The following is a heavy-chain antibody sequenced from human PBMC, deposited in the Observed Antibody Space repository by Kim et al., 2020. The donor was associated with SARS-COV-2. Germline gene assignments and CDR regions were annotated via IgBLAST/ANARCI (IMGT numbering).Heavy chain of an antibody. D-gene: IGHD3-9*01. V-gene: IGHV1-69*13. CDR2: IIPIFGTA. CDR3: ASSRYFDWLSYYYYYVMDV. Sequence: SVKVSCKASGGTFSSYAISWVRQAPGQGLEWMGGIIPIFGTANYAQKFLGRVTITADESTSTAYMELSSLRSEDTAVYYCASSRYFDWLSYYYYYVMDVWGQGTTVTVSS. J-gene: IGHJ6*02. CDR1: GGTFSSYA.